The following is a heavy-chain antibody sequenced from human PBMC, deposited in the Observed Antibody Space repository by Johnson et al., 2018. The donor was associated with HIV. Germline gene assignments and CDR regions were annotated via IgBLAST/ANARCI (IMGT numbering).Heavy chain of an antibody. V-gene: IGHV3-20*04. D-gene: IGHD4-23*01. CDR3: ARGEDYGGNYGSFDS. CDR1: GFTFDDYG. Sequence: VQLVESGGGVVRPGGSLRLSCAASGFTFDDYGMSWVRQAPGKGLEWVSGINWNGGSTGYVASVEGRFTISRDNAKNSLSLQMNSLKVEDTALYYCARGEDYGGNYGSFDSWGQGTMVTVSS. CDR2: INWNGGST. J-gene: IGHJ3*02.